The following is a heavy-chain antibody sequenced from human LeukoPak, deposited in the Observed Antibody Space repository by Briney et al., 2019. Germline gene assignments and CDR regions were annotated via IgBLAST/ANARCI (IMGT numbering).Heavy chain of an antibody. V-gene: IGHV1-8*01. Sequence: GASVKVSCKASGYTFTSYDINWVRQATGQGLEWMGWMNPNSGNTGYAQKFQGRATMTRNMSTSTVYMELSSLRSEDTAVYYCARDLKRSRARWENLGFDPWGQGSLVTVSS. CDR2: MNPNSGNT. D-gene: IGHD1-26*01. CDR1: GYTFTSYD. CDR3: ARDLKRSRARWENLGFDP. J-gene: IGHJ5*02.